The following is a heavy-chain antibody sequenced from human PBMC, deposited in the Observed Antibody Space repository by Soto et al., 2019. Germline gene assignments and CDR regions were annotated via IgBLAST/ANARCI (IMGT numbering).Heavy chain of an antibody. CDR3: ARRADYGDYVNWYFDL. J-gene: IGHJ2*01. CDR1: GGSVSGYY. CDR2: VFFSGYS. D-gene: IGHD4-17*01. V-gene: IGHV4-59*08. Sequence: SETLSLTCSVSGGSVSGYYWNWIRQSPGKGLEWIGYVFFSGYSNSNPSLKSRVTISVDTSKNQFSLRLSSVTAADTAVYYCARRADYGDYVNWYFDLWGRGTLVTVSS.